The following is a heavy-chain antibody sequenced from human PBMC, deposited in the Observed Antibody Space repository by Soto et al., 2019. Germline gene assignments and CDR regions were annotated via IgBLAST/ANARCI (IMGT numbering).Heavy chain of an antibody. Sequence: ASVKVSCKASGYAFTSYGISWVRQALGQGLEWMGWISAYNGNTNYAQKLQGRVTMTTDTSTSTAYMELRSLRSDDTAVYYCARDVVVVPASRGIYYYYGKDVWGQGTTVTVSS. V-gene: IGHV1-18*01. CDR2: ISAYNGNT. CDR1: GYAFTSYG. CDR3: ARDVVVVPASRGIYYYYGKDV. J-gene: IGHJ6*02. D-gene: IGHD2-2*01.